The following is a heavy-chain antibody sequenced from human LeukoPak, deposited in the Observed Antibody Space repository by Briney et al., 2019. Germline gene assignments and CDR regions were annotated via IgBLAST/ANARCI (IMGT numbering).Heavy chain of an antibody. D-gene: IGHD1-26*01. J-gene: IGHJ5*02. CDR3: GRGRNLLCTTTTCRTFAA. CDR1: VFALRVDA. V-gene: IGHV3-30*04. CDR2: LSGDGDNK. Sequence: GGSLRLSCAASVFALRVDAMHSGRQAPGKGLEWVAVLSGDGDNKSYADSVKGRFTVSRDNSKNTMFLQINSLRAEDELCYYCGRGRNLLCTTTTCRTFAAWGQGALVTVSS.